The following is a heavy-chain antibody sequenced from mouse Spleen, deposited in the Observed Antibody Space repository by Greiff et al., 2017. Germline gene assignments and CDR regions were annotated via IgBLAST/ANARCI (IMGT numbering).Heavy chain of an antibody. CDR3: ARVGRYDGFFDFGY. CDR1: GFTFSDYY. J-gene: IGHJ2*01. V-gene: IGHV5-12*02. CDR2: ISNGGGST. Sequence: EVQRVESGGGLVQPGGSLKLSCATSGFTFSDYYMYWVRQTPEKRLEWVAYISNGGGSTYYPDTVKGRFTISRDNAKNTLYLQMSRLKSEDTAMYYCARVGRYDGFFDFGYWGQGTTLTVSS. D-gene: IGHD2-14*01.